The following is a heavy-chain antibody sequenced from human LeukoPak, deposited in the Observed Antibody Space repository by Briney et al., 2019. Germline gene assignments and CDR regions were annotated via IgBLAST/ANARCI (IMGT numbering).Heavy chain of an antibody. V-gene: IGHV1-69*05. J-gene: IGHJ4*02. CDR1: GGTFSSYA. Sequence: SVEVSCKASGGTFSSYAISWVRQAPGQGLEWMGRIIPIFGTANYAQKFQGRVTITTDESTSTAYMELSSLRSEDTAVYYCAREQERGSGLDYWGQGTLVTVSS. D-gene: IGHD6-19*01. CDR2: IIPIFGTA. CDR3: AREQERGSGLDY.